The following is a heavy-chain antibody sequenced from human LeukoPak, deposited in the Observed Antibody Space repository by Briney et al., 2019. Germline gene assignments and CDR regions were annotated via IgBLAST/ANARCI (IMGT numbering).Heavy chain of an antibody. Sequence: GESLKISCKGSGYSFASYWIAWVRQMPGKGLEWMGIIYPGDSDTRYSPSFQGQVTISADKSISTAYLQWSSLKASDTAMYYCARPKNWRFDYWGQGTLFTASS. D-gene: IGHD1-1*01. J-gene: IGHJ4*02. V-gene: IGHV5-51*01. CDR2: IYPGDSDT. CDR3: ARPKNWRFDY. CDR1: GYSFASYW.